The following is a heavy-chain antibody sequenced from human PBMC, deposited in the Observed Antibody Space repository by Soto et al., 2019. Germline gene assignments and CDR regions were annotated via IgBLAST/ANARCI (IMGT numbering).Heavy chain of an antibody. D-gene: IGHD2-15*01. V-gene: IGHV4-59*01. CDR1: GVSFSTYY. CDR3: ARDQGGPFDY. CDR2: IYYSGSS. J-gene: IGHJ4*02. Sequence: QVQLQESGPGLVKPSETLSLTCTVSGVSFSTYYWSWIRQAPGKGLEWIGYIYYSGSSNYNPSLKSRVTMSVDTSKNQLSLKLSSVPAADTAVYYCARDQGGPFDYWGQGTLVTVSS.